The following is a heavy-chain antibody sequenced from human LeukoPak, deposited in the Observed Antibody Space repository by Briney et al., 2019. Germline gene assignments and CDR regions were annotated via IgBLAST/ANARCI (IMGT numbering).Heavy chain of an antibody. V-gene: IGHV3-53*01. CDR1: GFTVSSNY. J-gene: IGHJ3*02. CDR2: IYSGGST. D-gene: IGHD1-1*01. Sequence: GGSLRLSCAASGFTVSSNYMSWVRQAPGKGLEWVSVIYSGGSTYYADSVKGRFTISRDNSKNTLYLQMNSLRAEDTAVYYCAKANWDDAFDIWGQGTMVTVS. CDR3: AKANWDDAFDI.